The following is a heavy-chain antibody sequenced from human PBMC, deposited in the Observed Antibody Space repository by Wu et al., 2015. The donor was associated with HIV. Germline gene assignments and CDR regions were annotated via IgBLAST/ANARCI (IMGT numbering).Heavy chain of an antibody. Sequence: QLEQSGAQIQKSGASVTVSCKTSGYSFTDYYIHWVRQAPGQGLQWMGYINPDSGDTKYSQNFKGSVTMTRDTSTDTAYMQLSSLRSEDTAVYYCVTNLIVNPGYNWFDPWGQGTLVTVSS. CDR1: GYSFTDYY. J-gene: IGHJ5*02. CDR3: VTNLIVNPGYNWFDP. CDR2: INPDSGDT. D-gene: IGHD2-21*01. V-gene: IGHV1-2*02.